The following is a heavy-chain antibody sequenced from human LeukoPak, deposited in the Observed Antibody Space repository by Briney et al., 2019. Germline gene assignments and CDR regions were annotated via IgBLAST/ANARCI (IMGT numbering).Heavy chain of an antibody. Sequence: TSETLSLTCTVSGGSISSGSYYWSWIRQPAGKGLEWIGRIYTSGSTNYNPSLKSRVTISVDTSKNQFSLKLSSVTAADTAVYYCARLTPVYRQPEFWFDPWGQGTLVTVSS. V-gene: IGHV4-61*02. CDR1: GGSISSGSYY. CDR3: ARLTPVYRQPEFWFDP. J-gene: IGHJ5*02. CDR2: IYTSGST. D-gene: IGHD6-13*01.